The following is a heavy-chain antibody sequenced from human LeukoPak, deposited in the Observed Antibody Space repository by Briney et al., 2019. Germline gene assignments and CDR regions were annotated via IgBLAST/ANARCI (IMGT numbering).Heavy chain of an antibody. Sequence: GGSLRLSCEASGFTLGAQAMSWVRQAPGKGLEWVSSIGSDNKPHYSESVKGRFAISRDNSKSMLFLQLNSLRAEDTALYYCARVLQYYVVMEDWGQGTTVTVSS. D-gene: IGHD3-10*02. J-gene: IGHJ6*02. V-gene: IGHV3-23*05. CDR2: IGSDNKP. CDR1: GFTLGAQA. CDR3: ARVLQYYVVMED.